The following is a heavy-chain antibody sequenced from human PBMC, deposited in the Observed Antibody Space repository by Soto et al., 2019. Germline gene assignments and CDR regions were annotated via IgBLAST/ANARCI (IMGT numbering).Heavy chain of an antibody. CDR3: ARAKTESLDGSGSNFDY. CDR2: TSPYNGDT. Sequence: GASVKVSCKASGYSFISYGISWVRQAPAQGLEWIGWTSPYNGDTNYAQTLQGRVTMTTDTSTTTAYLELRSLRSEDTAVYYCARAKTESLDGSGSNFDYWGQGTLVTVSS. J-gene: IGHJ4*02. V-gene: IGHV1-18*01. CDR1: GYSFISYG. D-gene: IGHD3-10*01.